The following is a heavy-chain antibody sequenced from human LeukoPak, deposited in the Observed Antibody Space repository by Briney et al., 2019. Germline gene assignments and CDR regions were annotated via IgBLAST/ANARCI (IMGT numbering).Heavy chain of an antibody. CDR3: ARDYDFWSGYYPDAFDI. CDR1: GFTFSSYS. V-gene: IGHV3-48*04. CDR2: ISCTSNII. J-gene: IGHJ3*02. Sequence: GGSLRLSCAASGFTFSSYSINWVRQAPGKGLEWISYISCTSNIIFYADSVKGRFTISRDNAKNSLYLQMNNLRAEDTAVYYCARDYDFWSGYYPDAFDIWGQGTMVTVSS. D-gene: IGHD3-3*01.